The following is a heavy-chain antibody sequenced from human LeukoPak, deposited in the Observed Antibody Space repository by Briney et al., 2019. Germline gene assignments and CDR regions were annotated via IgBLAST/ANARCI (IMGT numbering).Heavy chain of an antibody. CDR3: ASGYSYGPGLGY. Sequence: SETLSLTCTVSGGSISSDYWSWIRQPPGKGLEWIGYMHYSGNSAYNPSLKSRVTISVDTSKNQFSLKLSSVTAADTAVYYCASGYSYGPGLGYWGQGTLVTVSS. J-gene: IGHJ4*02. D-gene: IGHD5-18*01. V-gene: IGHV4-59*01. CDR1: GGSISSDY. CDR2: MHYSGNS.